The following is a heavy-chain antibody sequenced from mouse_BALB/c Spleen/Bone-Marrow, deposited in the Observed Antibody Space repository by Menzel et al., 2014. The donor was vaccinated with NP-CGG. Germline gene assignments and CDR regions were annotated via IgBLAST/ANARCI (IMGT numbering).Heavy chain of an antibody. CDR1: GFSLXNYG. V-gene: IGHV2-9*02. J-gene: IGHJ1*01. Sequence: VKLVESGPGLVAPSQRLSITCTVSGFSLXNYGVHWVRQPPGKGLEWLGLIWAGGSTNYNSALMSRLSISKDNSKSQVFLKMNSLQTDDTAMYYCARKDYGSRGGYFDVWGAGTTVTVSS. CDR2: IWAGGST. D-gene: IGHD1-1*01. CDR3: ARKDYGSRGGYFDV.